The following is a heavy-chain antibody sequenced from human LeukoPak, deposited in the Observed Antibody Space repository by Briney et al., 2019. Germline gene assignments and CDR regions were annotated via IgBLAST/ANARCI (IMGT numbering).Heavy chain of an antibody. J-gene: IGHJ3*02. D-gene: IGHD3-3*01. Sequence: PGGSLSLSCAASGFTFSFYNMNWVRQAPGKGLEWVSSISSSSSYIYYADSVKGRFTISRDNAKNSLYLQMNSLRAEDTAVYYCARESPRIVFGVAHDAFDIWGQGTMVTVSS. V-gene: IGHV3-21*01. CDR2: ISSSSSYI. CDR1: GFTFSFYN. CDR3: ARESPRIVFGVAHDAFDI.